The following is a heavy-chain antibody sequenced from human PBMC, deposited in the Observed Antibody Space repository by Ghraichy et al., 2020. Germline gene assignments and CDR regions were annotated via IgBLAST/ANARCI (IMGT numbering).Heavy chain of an antibody. Sequence: SLNISCAASGFTFGSYGMHWVRQAPGKGLEWVAVISYDGNNKNYADSVKGRMTISRDNSQNTLYLQMNSLRAEDTAVYFCAKVRTFTAYSSTWATFDYWGQGTLVTVSS. CDR2: ISYDGNNK. V-gene: IGHV3-30*18. J-gene: IGHJ4*02. D-gene: IGHD6-13*01. CDR3: AKVRTFTAYSSTWATFDY. CDR1: GFTFGSYG.